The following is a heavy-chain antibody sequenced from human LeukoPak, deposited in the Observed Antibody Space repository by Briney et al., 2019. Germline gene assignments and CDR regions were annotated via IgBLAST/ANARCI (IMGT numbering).Heavy chain of an antibody. J-gene: IGHJ5*02. CDR1: GGSFSGYY. CDR2: INHSGST. Sequence: SSETLSLTCAVYGGSFSGYYWSWIRQPPGKGLEWIGEINHSGSTNYNPSLKSRVTISVDTSKNQFSLKLSSVTAADTAVYYCARGRYDFWSGYYSNWFDPWGQGTLVTVSS. V-gene: IGHV4-34*01. CDR3: ARGRYDFWSGYYSNWFDP. D-gene: IGHD3-3*01.